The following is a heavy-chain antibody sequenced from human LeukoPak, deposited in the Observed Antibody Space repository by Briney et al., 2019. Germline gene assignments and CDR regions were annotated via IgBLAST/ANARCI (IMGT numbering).Heavy chain of an antibody. Sequence: PGGSLRLSCAASAFTFSSYAMSWVRQAPGKGLEWVSVISGCGDYTYYADSVRGRFTISRDNSKNTLYLQMNSLRAEDTAIYYCAKKLTPSSGWYWDYWGQGTLVTVSS. CDR1: AFTFSSYA. J-gene: IGHJ4*02. D-gene: IGHD6-19*01. V-gene: IGHV3-23*01. CDR3: AKKLTPSSGWYWDY. CDR2: ISGCGDYT.